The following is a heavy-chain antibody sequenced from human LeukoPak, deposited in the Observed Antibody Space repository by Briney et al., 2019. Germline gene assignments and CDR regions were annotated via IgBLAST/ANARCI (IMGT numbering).Heavy chain of an antibody. Sequence: GGSLRLSCAASGLTFSSYGMHGVSQAPGKGLEWVAFIRYDGSNKYCADSVKGRFTISRDNSKNTLYLQMNSLRAEDTAVYYCAKGVRGYCSSTSCYKGLVDYWGQGTLVTVSS. J-gene: IGHJ4*02. D-gene: IGHD2-2*02. CDR2: IRYDGSNK. CDR3: AKGVRGYCSSTSCYKGLVDY. CDR1: GLTFSSYG. V-gene: IGHV3-30*02.